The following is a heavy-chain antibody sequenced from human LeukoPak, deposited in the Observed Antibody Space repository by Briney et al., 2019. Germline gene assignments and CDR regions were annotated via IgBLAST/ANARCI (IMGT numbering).Heavy chain of an antibody. J-gene: IGHJ6*03. D-gene: IGHD2-2*02. CDR2: IYHSGST. CDR1: GGSISSGGYY. Sequence: PSETLSLTCTVSGGSISSGGYYWSWIRQPPGKGLEWIGYIYHSGSTYYNPSLKSRVTISVDRSKNQFSLKLSSVTAADTAVYYCARDTHCSSTSCYTLRGYYYYYMDVWGKGTTVTVSS. CDR3: ARDTHCSSTSCYTLRGYYYYYMDV. V-gene: IGHV4-30-2*01.